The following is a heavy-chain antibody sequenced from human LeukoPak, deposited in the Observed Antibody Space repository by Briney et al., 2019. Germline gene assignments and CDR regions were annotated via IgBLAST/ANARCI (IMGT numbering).Heavy chain of an antibody. Sequence: PGGSLRLSCAASGFTFSSYSMNWVRQAPGKGLEWVSSISSSSSYIYYADSVKGRFTISRDNAKNSLYLQMNSLRAEDTAVYNCARDITMIVVVTSYFDYWGQGTLVTVSS. CDR3: ARDITMIVVVTSYFDY. D-gene: IGHD3-22*01. CDR1: GFTFSSYS. J-gene: IGHJ4*02. CDR2: ISSSSSYI. V-gene: IGHV3-21*01.